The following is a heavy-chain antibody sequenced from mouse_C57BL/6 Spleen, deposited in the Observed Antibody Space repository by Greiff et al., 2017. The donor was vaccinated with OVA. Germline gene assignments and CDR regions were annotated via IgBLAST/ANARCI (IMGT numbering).Heavy chain of an antibody. D-gene: IGHD1-1*01. CDR2: ISDGGSYT. CDR1: GFTFSSYA. Sequence: EVMLVESGGGLVKPGGSLKLSCAASGFTFSSYAMSWVRQTPEKRLEWVATISDGGSYTYYPDNVKGRFTISRDNAKNNLYLQMSHLKSEDTAMYYCARALLLRYDFDYWGQGTTLTVSS. V-gene: IGHV5-4*03. CDR3: ARALLLRYDFDY. J-gene: IGHJ2*01.